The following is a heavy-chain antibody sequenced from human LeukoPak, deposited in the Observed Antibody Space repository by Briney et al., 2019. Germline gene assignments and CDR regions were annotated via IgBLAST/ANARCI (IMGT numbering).Heavy chain of an antibody. CDR1: VFTFSNFA. V-gene: IGHV3-30*04. CDR2: ISYDGSYK. CDR3: EKDSRLRRFLEWLLDYQLTFDY. Sequence: GGSLRLSCAASVFTFSNFAMHWVRQAPGNGLEWVSVISYDGSYKYYADSVKGRFTISRDNSKNTLYLQMNSLRDEDTAVYYCEKDSRLRRFLEWLLDYQLTFDYWGQGTLVTVSS. D-gene: IGHD3-3*01. J-gene: IGHJ4*02.